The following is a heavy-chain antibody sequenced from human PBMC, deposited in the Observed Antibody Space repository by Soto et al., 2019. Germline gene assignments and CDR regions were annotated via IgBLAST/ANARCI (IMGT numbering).Heavy chain of an antibody. CDR3: ARPGRDP. CDR2: IYDSGNT. J-gene: IGHJ5*02. V-gene: IGHV4-39*01. CDR1: GGSISSNGYY. D-gene: IGHD2-15*01. Sequence: QRQLQESGPGLVKPSETLSLTCTVSGGSISSNGYYWGWIRQPPGKGLEWIGSIYDSGNTYYKLSFNSRFTISVNTSNYQFALKLTSVIAADTAVYYCARPGRDPWGQGTLVTVS.